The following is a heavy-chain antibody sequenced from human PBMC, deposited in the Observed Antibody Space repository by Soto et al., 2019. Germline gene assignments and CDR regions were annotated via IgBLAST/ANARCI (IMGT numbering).Heavy chain of an antibody. CDR1: EGSSIGHC. J-gene: IGHJ1*01. Sequence: PSDSMAHTNAVDEGSSIGHCGSRISKPPGKGLEWIGEINHSGSTNYNPSLKSRVTISVDTSKNQFSLKLSSVTAADTAVYYCARGRGYSSGWSSFWGQRSLVTV. D-gene: IGHD6-19*01. CDR2: INHSGST. CDR3: ARGRGYSSGWSSF. V-gene: IGHV4-34*01.